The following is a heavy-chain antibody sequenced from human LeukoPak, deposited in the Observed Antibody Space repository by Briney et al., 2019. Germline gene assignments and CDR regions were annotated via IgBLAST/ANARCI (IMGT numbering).Heavy chain of an antibody. V-gene: IGHV3-23*01. J-gene: IGHJ4*02. Sequence: RGSLRLSCAASGFTFSSYAMSWVRQAPGKGLEWVSAISGSGGSTYYADSVKGRFTISRDNSKNTLYLQMNSLRAEDTAVYYCAKRGTNKSSYYDFWSGYPTFDYWGQGTLVTVSS. CDR2: ISGSGGST. CDR1: GFTFSSYA. CDR3: AKRGTNKSSYYDFWSGYPTFDY. D-gene: IGHD3-3*01.